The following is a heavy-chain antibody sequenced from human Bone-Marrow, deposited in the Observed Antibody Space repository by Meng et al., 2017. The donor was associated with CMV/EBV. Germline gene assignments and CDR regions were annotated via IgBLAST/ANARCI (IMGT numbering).Heavy chain of an antibody. V-gene: IGHV3-11*04. D-gene: IGHD3-10*02. Sequence: GESLKISCAASGFNFNDFYMTWIRQSPGKGLEWISYISGSGRIINYADSVKGRFTISRDNAKNSLYLQMNSLRAEDTAVYYCARAIFGGYSYGMDVWGQGTTVTGSS. CDR2: ISGSGRII. CDR3: ARAIFGGYSYGMDV. CDR1: GFNFNDFY. J-gene: IGHJ6*01.